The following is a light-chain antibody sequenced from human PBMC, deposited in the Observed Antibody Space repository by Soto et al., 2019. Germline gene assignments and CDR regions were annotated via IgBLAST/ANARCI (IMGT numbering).Light chain of an antibody. J-gene: IGKJ3*01. V-gene: IGKV3-20*01. Sequence: EIVSTRSPSTLSVGPVERATLSCRASQSVSSNLAWYQQKPGQAPRLLIYGASSRATGIPDRFSGSGSGTHFTLTISRLEPEDFAVYYCKQYGIVFGPGTKVDIK. CDR3: KQYGIV. CDR1: QSVSSN. CDR2: GAS.